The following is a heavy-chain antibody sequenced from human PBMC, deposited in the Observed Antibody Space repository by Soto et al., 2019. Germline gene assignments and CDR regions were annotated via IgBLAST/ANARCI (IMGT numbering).Heavy chain of an antibody. V-gene: IGHV3-23*01. CDR3: AKQPTTVTIFHY. D-gene: IGHD4-17*01. CDR2: ITDNSGTT. Sequence: GGSLRLSCAASGFTFSSYAMTWVRQAPGKGLQWVSTITDNSGTTYYADSVKGRFTISRDNSKNTLYMQMDSLRAEDTSFYYCAKQPTTVTIFHYWGQGTLVTVSS. CDR1: GFTFSSYA. J-gene: IGHJ4*02.